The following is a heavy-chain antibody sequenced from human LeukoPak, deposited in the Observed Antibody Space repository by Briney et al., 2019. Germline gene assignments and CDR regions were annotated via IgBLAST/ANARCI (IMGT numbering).Heavy chain of an antibody. J-gene: IGHJ3*02. V-gene: IGHV4-31*03. D-gene: IGHD5-18*01. CDR3: ARGKRSYGRKTDAFDI. CDR2: IYYSGST. CDR1: GGSISSGGYY. Sequence: SQTLSLTCTVSGGSISSGGYYWSWIRQHPGKGLEWIGYIYYSGSTYYNPSLKSRVTISVDTSKNQFSLKLSSVTAADTAVYYCARGKRSYGRKTDAFDIWGQGTMVTVSS.